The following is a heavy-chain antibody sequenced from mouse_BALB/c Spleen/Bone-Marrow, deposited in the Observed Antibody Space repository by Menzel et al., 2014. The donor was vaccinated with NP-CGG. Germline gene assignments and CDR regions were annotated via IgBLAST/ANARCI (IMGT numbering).Heavy chain of an antibody. CDR2: IDPANGNT. D-gene: IGHD1-1*01. CDR1: GFNIKDTY. J-gene: IGHJ4*01. V-gene: IGHV14-3*02. Sequence: EVNVVESGAELVKSGASVKLSCTASGFNIKDTYMHWVKQRPEQGLEWIGRIDPANGNTKYDPKFQGKATITADTSSNTAYLQLSSLTSEDTAVYYCAREVDYAMDYWGQGTSVTVSS. CDR3: AREVDYAMDY.